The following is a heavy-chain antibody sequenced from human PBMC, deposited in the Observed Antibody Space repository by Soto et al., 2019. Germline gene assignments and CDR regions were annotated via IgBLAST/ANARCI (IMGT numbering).Heavy chain of an antibody. D-gene: IGHD2-8*01. V-gene: IGHV6-1*01. Sequence: SQTLSLTCAISGDSVSSNSAAWNWIRQSPSRGLEWLGRTYYRSKWYNDYAVSVKSRITINPDTNKNQFSLQLNSVTTEDTAVYYCARVACTNGRYGMDVWGQGTTVTVSS. CDR1: GDSVSSNSAA. CDR3: ARVACTNGRYGMDV. CDR2: TYYRSKWYN. J-gene: IGHJ6*02.